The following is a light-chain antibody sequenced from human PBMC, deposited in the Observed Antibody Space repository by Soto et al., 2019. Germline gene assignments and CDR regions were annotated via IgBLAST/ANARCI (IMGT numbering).Light chain of an antibody. Sequence: EIVLTQSPATLSLSPGERATLSCRASQSLGSYLAWYQQKPGQAPRLLIYDASNRATGIPARFSGSGSGTGFTPNIHRLEAENFSVYLLPRPNNLPPPFSFGPGTKVDIK. CDR1: QSLGSY. J-gene: IGKJ3*01. CDR3: PRPNNLPPPFS. CDR2: DAS. V-gene: IGKV3-11*01.